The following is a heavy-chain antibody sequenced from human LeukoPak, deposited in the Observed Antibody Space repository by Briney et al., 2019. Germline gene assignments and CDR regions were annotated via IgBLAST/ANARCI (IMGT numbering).Heavy chain of an antibody. D-gene: IGHD1-1*01. CDR2: ITAYNGNT. CDR3: ARDVQTPFAY. Sequence: SVTVTCKASGYTFTRYRISWVRQAPGQGLESMGWITAYNGNTNYAQKLQGRVTMTTDTSTSPAYLALRSLRSDDTAVYYCARDVQTPFAYWGQGTLVTVSS. V-gene: IGHV1-18*01. CDR1: GYTFTRYR. J-gene: IGHJ4*02.